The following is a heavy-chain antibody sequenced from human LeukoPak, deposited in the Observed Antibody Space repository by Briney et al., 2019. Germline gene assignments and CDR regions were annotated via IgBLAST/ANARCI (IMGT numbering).Heavy chain of an antibody. CDR3: ARAFSGIAAADY. J-gene: IGHJ4*02. D-gene: IGHD6-13*01. CDR2: INPNSGGT. CDR1: GYTFTGYY. Sequence: GASVKVSCKASGYTFTGYYMHWVRQAPGQGLEWMGWINPNSGGTNYAQKFQGRVTMTRDTSISTAYMELSRQRSDDTAVYYCARAFSGIAAADYWGQGTLVTVSS. V-gene: IGHV1-2*02.